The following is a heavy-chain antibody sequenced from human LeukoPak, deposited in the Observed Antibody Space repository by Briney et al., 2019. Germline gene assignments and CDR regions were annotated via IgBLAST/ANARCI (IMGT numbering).Heavy chain of an antibody. Sequence: SETLSLTCTVSSGSINSYYWGWVRQPAGRGLEWIGRIYTTGNTHYNPSLKSRLTMSIGTSRRQFSLNLTSVTAADTAIYYCARHGYTASHYFLDYWSQGTLVTVSS. D-gene: IGHD3-16*01. CDR2: IYTTGNT. V-gene: IGHV4-4*07. CDR3: ARHGYTASHYFLDY. J-gene: IGHJ4*02. CDR1: SGSINSYY.